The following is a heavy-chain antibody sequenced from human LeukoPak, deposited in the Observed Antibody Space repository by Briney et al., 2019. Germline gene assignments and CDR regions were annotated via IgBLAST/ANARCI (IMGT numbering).Heavy chain of an antibody. CDR2: IRYDGSNK. J-gene: IGHJ3*02. Sequence: GGSLRLSCAASGFTFISYGMHWVRQAPGKGLEWVTFIRYDGSNKYYADSVKGRFIISRDNSKNTLYLQMNSLRAEDTAVYYCARTGSRGYYYGSGSYYPYHDAFDIWGQGTMVTVSS. CDR3: ARTGSRGYYYGSGSYYPYHDAFDI. D-gene: IGHD3-10*01. V-gene: IGHV3-30*02. CDR1: GFTFISYG.